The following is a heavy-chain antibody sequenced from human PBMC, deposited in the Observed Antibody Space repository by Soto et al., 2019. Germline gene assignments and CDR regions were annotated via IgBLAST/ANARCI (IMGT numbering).Heavy chain of an antibody. V-gene: IGHV4-34*01. CDR3: ARGSHLAITMVRGVREARFDY. D-gene: IGHD3-10*01. Sequence: QVQLQQWGAGLLKPSETLSLTCAVYGGSFSGYYWSWIRQPPGKGLECIGEINHSGSTNYNPSLTSRVTISVDTSKTQFSLKLSSVTAEDTAVYYGARGSHLAITMVRGVREARFDYWGQGTLVTVSS. J-gene: IGHJ4*02. CDR1: GGSFSGYY. CDR2: INHSGST.